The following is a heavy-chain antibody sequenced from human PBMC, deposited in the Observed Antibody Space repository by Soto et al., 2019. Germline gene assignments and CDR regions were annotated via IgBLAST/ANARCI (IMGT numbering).Heavy chain of an antibody. CDR1: GGSLSGYY. D-gene: IGHD3-22*01. CDR2: INHSGST. V-gene: IGHV4-34*01. Sequence: ESLWRTCAVYGGSLSGYYWSWIRQAPGKGLEWIGEINHSGSTNYNPSLNSRVTISVDTSKNQFSLKLSSVTAADTAVYYCARAYDSSGYPDYWGQGTLVTVS. CDR3: ARAYDSSGYPDY. J-gene: IGHJ4*02.